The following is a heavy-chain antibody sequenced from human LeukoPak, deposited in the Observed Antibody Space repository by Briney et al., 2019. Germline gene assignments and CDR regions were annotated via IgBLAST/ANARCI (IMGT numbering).Heavy chain of an antibody. CDR2: ISSSGSTI. Sequence: GGSLRLSCAASGFTFSDYYMSWIRQAPGRGLEWVSYISSSGSTIYYADSVKGRFTISRDNAKNSLYLQMNSLRAEDTAVYYCARDSYGDSNWFDPWGQGTLVTVSS. CDR3: ARDSYGDSNWFDP. CDR1: GFTFSDYY. D-gene: IGHD4-17*01. V-gene: IGHV3-11*04. J-gene: IGHJ5*02.